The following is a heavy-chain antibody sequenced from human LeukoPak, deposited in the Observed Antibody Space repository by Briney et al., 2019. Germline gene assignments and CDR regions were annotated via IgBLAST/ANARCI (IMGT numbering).Heavy chain of an antibody. J-gene: IGHJ4*02. Sequence: GGSLRLSCAASGLTFSSHWMHWVRQAPGKGLVWVSRITNDGSSTTYADSVKGRFTISRDNAKNSLYLQMNSLRAEDTAVYYCARDSSSKTSDYWGQGTLVTVSS. CDR1: GLTFSSHW. V-gene: IGHV3-74*01. CDR2: ITNDGSST. D-gene: IGHD6-13*01. CDR3: ARDSSSKTSDY.